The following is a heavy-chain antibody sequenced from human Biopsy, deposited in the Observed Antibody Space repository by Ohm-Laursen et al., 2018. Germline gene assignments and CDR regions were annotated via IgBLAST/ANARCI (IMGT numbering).Heavy chain of an antibody. J-gene: IGHJ6*02. CDR1: GFTFTNYA. CDR2: INGGGDGT. CDR3: ARSRGSSGIATIYYYGMDV. V-gene: IGHV3-23*01. Sequence: GSLRLSCAASGFTFTNYAMSWVRQAPGRGLEWVSSINGGGDGTFYADSVKGRFSISRDNAKNSLYLQMNSLRAEDTAVYYCARSRGSSGIATIYYYGMDVWGQGTTVTVSS. D-gene: IGHD3-10*01.